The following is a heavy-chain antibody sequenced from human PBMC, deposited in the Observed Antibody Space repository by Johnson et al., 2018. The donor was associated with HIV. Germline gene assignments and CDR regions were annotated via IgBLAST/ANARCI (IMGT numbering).Heavy chain of an antibody. CDR1: GFTFSSYA. D-gene: IGHD2-21*02. V-gene: IGHV3-30*04. CDR2: ISYDGSEK. CDR3: AKDCRDCGTFDI. J-gene: IGHJ3*02. Sequence: QVQLVESGGGVVQPGRSLRLSCAASGFTFSSYAMHWVRQAPGKGLEWVAVISYDGSEKYYADSVKGRFTISRDSSKNSLYLQMNSLRVEDTALYYCAKDCRDCGTFDIWGQGTMVTVSS.